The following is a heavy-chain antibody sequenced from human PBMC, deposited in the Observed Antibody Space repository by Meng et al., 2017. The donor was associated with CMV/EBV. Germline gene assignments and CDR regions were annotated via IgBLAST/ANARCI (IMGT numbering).Heavy chain of an antibody. J-gene: IGHJ4*02. CDR2: IIPIFGTA. Sequence: SVKVSCKASGGTFSSYAISWVRQAPGQGLEWMGGIIPIFGTANYAQKFQGKVTITTDESTSTAYMELSSLRSEDTAVYYCARAYRDGYNFGFDYRGQGTLVTVSS. V-gene: IGHV1-69*05. CDR1: GGTFSSYA. CDR3: ARAYRDGYNFGFDY. D-gene: IGHD5-24*01.